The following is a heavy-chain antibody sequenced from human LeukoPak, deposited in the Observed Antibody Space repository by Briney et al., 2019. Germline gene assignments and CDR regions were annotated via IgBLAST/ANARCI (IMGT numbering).Heavy chain of an antibody. CDR1: GGSISSGGYS. J-gene: IGHJ3*02. CDR2: IYHSGST. V-gene: IGHV4-30-2*01. CDR3: ARTSIAARRANAFDI. D-gene: IGHD6-6*01. Sequence: SETLSLTCAVSGGSISSGGYSWSWIRQPPGKGLEWIGYIYHSGSTYYNPSLKSRVAISVDRSKNQFSLKLSSVTAADTAVYYCARTSIAARRANAFDIWGQGTMVTVSS.